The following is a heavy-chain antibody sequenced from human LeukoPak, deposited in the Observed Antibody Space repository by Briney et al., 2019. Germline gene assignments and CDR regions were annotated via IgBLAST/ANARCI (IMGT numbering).Heavy chain of an antibody. Sequence: LRLSCAASGFIFSSYAMHCVRQAPDEGVEWGAVISCEGSNKYYAVSVKGRFTISRDNSKNTLDLQLNTLRAEDTAVYYCTGDHERYFDFWGQGTLFTVSP. CDR2: ISCEGSNK. CDR3: TGDHERYFDF. CDR1: GFIFSSYA. V-gene: IGHV3-30-3*01. J-gene: IGHJ4*02.